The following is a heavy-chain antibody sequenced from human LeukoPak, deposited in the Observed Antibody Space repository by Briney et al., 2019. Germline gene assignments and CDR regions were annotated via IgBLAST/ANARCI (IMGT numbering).Heavy chain of an antibody. Sequence: GGSLRLSCAASGFTFSSYAMSWVRQAPGKGLEWVSVISGSGGSTYYADSVKGRFTISRDNSKNTLYLRMNSLRAEDTAVYYCAKPTYYYDSSGYYETYYFDYWGQGTLVTVSS. CDR1: GFTFSSYA. CDR2: ISGSGGST. J-gene: IGHJ4*02. D-gene: IGHD3-22*01. CDR3: AKPTYYYDSSGYYETYYFDY. V-gene: IGHV3-23*01.